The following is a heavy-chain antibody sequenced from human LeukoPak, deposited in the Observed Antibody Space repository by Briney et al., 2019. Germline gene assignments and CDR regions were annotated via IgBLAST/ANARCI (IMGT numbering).Heavy chain of an antibody. CDR2: IIAGGTTT. CDR1: GFTFSSYA. CDR3: AKDREYNHAYRYYFDS. D-gene: IGHD5-18*01. J-gene: IGHJ4*02. Sequence: PGGSLRLSCAASGFTFSSYAMSWVRQAPGKGLEWVSSIIAGGTTTYYADSVKGRFTISRDNSKNTLFLQMNSLRAEDTAFYYCAKDREYNHAYRYYFDSWGQGTLVTVSS. V-gene: IGHV3-23*01.